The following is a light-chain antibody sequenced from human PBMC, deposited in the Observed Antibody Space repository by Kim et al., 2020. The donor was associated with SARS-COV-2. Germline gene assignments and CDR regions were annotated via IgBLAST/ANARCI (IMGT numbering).Light chain of an antibody. J-gene: IGKJ1*01. CDR1: QSIGSN. V-gene: IGKV3-15*01. Sequence: EIVMTQSPATLSVSPGERATLSCRASQSIGSNLAWYQQKPGQAPRLLIYGASTRATGIPARFSGSGSGTEFTPTISSLQSEDFAVYYCHQYNYWPPWTFGQGTKVDIK. CDR2: GAS. CDR3: HQYNYWPPWT.